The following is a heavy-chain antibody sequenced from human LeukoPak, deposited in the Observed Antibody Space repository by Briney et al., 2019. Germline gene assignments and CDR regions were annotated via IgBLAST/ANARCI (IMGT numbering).Heavy chain of an antibody. CDR2: ISYDGSNK. Sequence: GGSLRLSCAASGFTFSSYGMHWVRQAPGKGLEWVAVISYDGSNKYYADSVKGRFTISRDNSKNTLYLQMNSLRADDTAVYYCAKRGSGSYYEDYWGQGTLVTVSS. V-gene: IGHV3-30*18. D-gene: IGHD3-10*01. CDR1: GFTFSSYG. J-gene: IGHJ4*02. CDR3: AKRGSGSYYEDY.